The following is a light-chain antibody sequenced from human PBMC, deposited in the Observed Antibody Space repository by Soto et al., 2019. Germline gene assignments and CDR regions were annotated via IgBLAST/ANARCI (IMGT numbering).Light chain of an antibody. CDR2: DVS. J-gene: IGKJ2*01. V-gene: IGKV1-5*01. CDR1: QSISNW. CDR3: QKYDSYFT. Sequence: DIQMTQSPSTLSASVGDRVTITCRASQSISNWLAWYQQKPGKAPTLLIYDVSLLESGVPSRFSGSGSGTEFTIIINRLHPDDFANYYYQKYDSYFTFGQGTKVAIK.